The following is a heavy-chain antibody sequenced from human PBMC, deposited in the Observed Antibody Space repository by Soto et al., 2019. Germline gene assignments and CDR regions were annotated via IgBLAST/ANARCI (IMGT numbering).Heavy chain of an antibody. CDR3: AGHGGVLRFLEWYPPPYYYYGMDV. V-gene: IGHV1-2*02. CDR2: INPNSGGT. J-gene: IGHJ6*02. CDR1: GYTFTGYY. D-gene: IGHD3-3*01. Sequence: ASVKVSCKASGYTFTGYYMHWVLQAPGQGLEWMGWINPNSGGTNYAQKFQGRVTMTGDMSISTAYMELSRLRSDDTAVYYCAGHGGVLRFLEWYPPPYYYYGMDVWGQGTTVTVSS.